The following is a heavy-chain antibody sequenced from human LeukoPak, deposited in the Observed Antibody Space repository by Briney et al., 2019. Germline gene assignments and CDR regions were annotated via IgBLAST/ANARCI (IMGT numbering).Heavy chain of an antibody. D-gene: IGHD2-15*01. CDR1: GYIFTGYY. CDR3: ATADCSGGSCPIDV. CDR2: INPNSGGT. J-gene: IGHJ6*04. V-gene: IGHV1-2*04. Sequence: ASVKVSCKASGYIFTGYYMHWVRQAPGQGLEWMGWINPNSGGTNYAQKFQGWVTMTRDTSISTAYMELSRLRSDDTAVYYCATADCSGGSCPIDVWGKGTTVTVSS.